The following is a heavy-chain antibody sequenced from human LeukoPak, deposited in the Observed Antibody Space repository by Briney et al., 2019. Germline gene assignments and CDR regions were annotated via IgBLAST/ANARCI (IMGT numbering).Heavy chain of an antibody. CDR2: ISYSGNT. J-gene: IGHJ3*02. V-gene: IGHV4-39*01. D-gene: IGHD2-15*01. Sequence: PSETLSLTCTVSGGSIISSDYHWGWVRQPPGKGLEWIVTISYSGNTDYNPSLRSRVTISVDTSKNQFSLRLGSVTAADTAVYHCARHCCSGPAKRVFDIWGQGTMVTVSS. CDR3: ARHCCSGPAKRVFDI. CDR1: GGSIISSDYH.